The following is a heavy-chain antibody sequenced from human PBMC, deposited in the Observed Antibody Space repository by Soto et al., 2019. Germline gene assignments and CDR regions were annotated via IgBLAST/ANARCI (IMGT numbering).Heavy chain of an antibody. D-gene: IGHD1-1*01. CDR1: GGSITSGGFS. CDR2: IFQSGSP. J-gene: IGHJ4*02. V-gene: IGHV4-30-2*01. CDR3: ARDRNGLGGIDY. Sequence: QLQLQGSGSGLVKPSQTLSLTCAVSGGSITSGGFSWSWIRQPPGKGLEWIGYIFQSGSPSYTPSLKSRVTISVERSKNQFFLRLSSVTAADTAVYFCARDRNGLGGIDYWGQGTLVTVSS.